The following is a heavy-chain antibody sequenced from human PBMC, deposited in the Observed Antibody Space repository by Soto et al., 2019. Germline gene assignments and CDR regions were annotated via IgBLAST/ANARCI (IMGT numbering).Heavy chain of an antibody. CDR1: GGSFSSYY. J-gene: IGHJ4*02. CDR2: IYYSGST. V-gene: IGHV4-34*01. CDR3: ARDKITGLFDY. D-gene: IGHD2-8*02. Sequence: SETLSLTCAVYGGSFSSYYWGWIRQPPGKGLEWIGSIYYSGSTNYNPSLKSRVTISVDTSKNQFSLKLTSVTAADTAVYYCARDKITGLFDYWGQGTLVTVSS.